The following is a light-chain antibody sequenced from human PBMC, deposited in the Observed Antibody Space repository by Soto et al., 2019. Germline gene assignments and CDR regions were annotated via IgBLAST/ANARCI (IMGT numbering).Light chain of an antibody. J-gene: IGLJ1*01. CDR3: NSYTTLSNRV. CDR1: SSDIGAYNY. V-gene: IGLV2-14*01. Sequence: QPASVSGAPGQSITISCTGTSSDIGAYNYVSWYQQHPGKAPKLLIYEVTNRPSGVSDRFSGSKSGNTASLTISGLQAEDEANYYCNSYTTLSNRVFGTGTKVTV. CDR2: EVT.